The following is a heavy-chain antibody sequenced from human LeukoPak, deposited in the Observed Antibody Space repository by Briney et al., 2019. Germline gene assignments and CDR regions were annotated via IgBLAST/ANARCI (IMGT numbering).Heavy chain of an antibody. Sequence: PSETLSLTCTFTGGYISSHYWSSIRQSPGKGLEWVRLMQYRGNTNSNPPLRSRVTISMDTSKNQFSLKMSSVTAADTAVYYCARGKQWLVRGLDYWGQGTLVTVSS. J-gene: IGHJ4*02. CDR1: GGYISSHY. D-gene: IGHD6-19*01. V-gene: IGHV4-59*11. CDR2: MQYRGNT. CDR3: ARGKQWLVRGLDY.